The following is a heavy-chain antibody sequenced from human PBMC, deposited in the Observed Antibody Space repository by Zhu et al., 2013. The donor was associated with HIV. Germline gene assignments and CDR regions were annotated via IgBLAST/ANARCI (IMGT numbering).Heavy chain of an antibody. V-gene: IGHV1-69*06. Sequence: QVQLVQSGAEVKKPGSSVKVSCKASGGTFSSYAISWVRQAPGQGLEWMGGIIPIFGTANYTQKFQGRVTITADKSTSTAYMELSSLRSEDTAVYYCAGMLGYCSSTSCRHPHYYYYGMDVWGQGTTVTVSS. J-gene: IGHJ6*02. D-gene: IGHD2-2*01. CDR2: IIPIFGTA. CDR1: GGTFSSYA. CDR3: AGMLGYCSSTSCRHPHYYYYGMDV.